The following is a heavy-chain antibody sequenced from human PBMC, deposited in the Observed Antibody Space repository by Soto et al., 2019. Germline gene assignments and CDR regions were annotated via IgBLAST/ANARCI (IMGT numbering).Heavy chain of an antibody. CDR1: GYTFTSYD. Sequence: QVQLVQSGTEVKKPGASVKVSCKASGYTFTSYDINWVRQATGQGLEWKGWMNPNSGNTGYAQKFQGRVTMTRNTSISTAYMELSSLRSEDTAVYYCARGLIGYSSGWYPSDPWGQGTLVTVSS. CDR3: ARGLIGYSSGWYPSDP. V-gene: IGHV1-8*01. J-gene: IGHJ5*02. D-gene: IGHD6-19*01. CDR2: MNPNSGNT.